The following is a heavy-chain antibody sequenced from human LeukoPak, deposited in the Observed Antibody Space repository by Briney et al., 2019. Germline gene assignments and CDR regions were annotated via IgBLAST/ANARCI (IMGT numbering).Heavy chain of an antibody. Sequence: RASVRVSCTVSGYTLTELSMHWVRQAPGKGLEWMGGFDPEDGETIYAQTFQGRVTMTEDTSTNTAYMQLSSLRYEDTAVYYCATDRGFGDAVCDIGPQDTMVRVSS. CDR1: GYTLTELS. D-gene: IGHD3-10*01. CDR2: FDPEDGET. V-gene: IGHV1-24*01. CDR3: ATDRGFGDAVCDI. J-gene: IGHJ3*02.